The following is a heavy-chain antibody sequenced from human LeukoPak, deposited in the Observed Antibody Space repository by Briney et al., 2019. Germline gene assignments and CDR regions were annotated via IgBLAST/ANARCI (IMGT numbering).Heavy chain of an antibody. V-gene: IGHV3-74*01. CDR1: GFTFSSYW. D-gene: IGHD3-16*02. J-gene: IGHJ4*02. Sequence: GGSLRLSCAASGFTFSSYWMHWVRQAPGKGLVWVSRINSDGSSTSYADSVKGRFTISRDNAKNTLYLQMNSLRAEDTAVYYCARAGDYVWGSYRYPKDWGQGTLVTVSS. CDR2: INSDGSST. CDR3: ARAGDYVWGSYRYPKD.